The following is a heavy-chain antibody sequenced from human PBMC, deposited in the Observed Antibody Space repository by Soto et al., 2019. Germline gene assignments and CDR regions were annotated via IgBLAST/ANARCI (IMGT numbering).Heavy chain of an antibody. Sequence: SETLSLTCAVSSGSISSSNWWSWVRQPPGKGLEWIGEIYLSGSTNYNPSLKSRVTISVDKSKNQFSLKLSSVTAADTAVYYCARVPAAIANYYYYYMDVWGKGTTVTVSS. CDR1: SGSISSSNW. CDR3: ARVPAAIANYYYYYMDV. CDR2: IYLSGST. V-gene: IGHV4-4*02. D-gene: IGHD2-2*01. J-gene: IGHJ6*03.